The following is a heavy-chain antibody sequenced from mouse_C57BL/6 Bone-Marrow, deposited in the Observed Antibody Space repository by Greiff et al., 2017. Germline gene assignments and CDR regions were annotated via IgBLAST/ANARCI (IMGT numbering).Heavy chain of an antibody. D-gene: IGHD2-2*01. V-gene: IGHV1-80*01. Sequence: LQQSGASVKISCKASGYAFSSYWMNWVKQRPGKGLEWIGQIYPGDGDTNYNGKFKGKATLTADKSSSTAYMQLSSLTSEDSAVYFCADGYAWFAYWGQGTLVTVSA. CDR1: GYAFSSYW. CDR3: ADGYAWFAY. CDR2: IYPGDGDT. J-gene: IGHJ3*01.